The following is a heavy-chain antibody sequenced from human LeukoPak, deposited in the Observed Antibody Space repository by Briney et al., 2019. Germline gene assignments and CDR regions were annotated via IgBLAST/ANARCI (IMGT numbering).Heavy chain of an antibody. Sequence: GGSLRLSCAASGFTFRSYAMGWVRQAPGKGLEWVSGISGSGGSTFYADSVKGRFTISRDNSKNTLYLQMNSLRAEDTAVYYCAKTYYGSGSYYPEHYYGMDVWGQGTTVTVSS. CDR3: AKTYYGSGSYYPEHYYGMDV. CDR1: GFTFRSYA. D-gene: IGHD3-10*01. CDR2: ISGSGGST. V-gene: IGHV3-23*01. J-gene: IGHJ6*02.